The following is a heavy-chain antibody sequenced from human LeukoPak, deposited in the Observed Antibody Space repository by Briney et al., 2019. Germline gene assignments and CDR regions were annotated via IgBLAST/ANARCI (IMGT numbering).Heavy chain of an antibody. Sequence: PGGSLRLSCTVSGFTVSSNSMSWVRQAPGKGLEWVSFIYSGGNTHYSDSVKGRFTISRDNSKNTLYLQMNSLRADDTAVYYCARRAGEYSHPYDYWGQRTLVTVSS. CDR3: ARRAGEYSHPYDY. D-gene: IGHD4-17*01. J-gene: IGHJ4*02. CDR1: GFTVSSNS. CDR2: IYSGGNT. V-gene: IGHV3-53*01.